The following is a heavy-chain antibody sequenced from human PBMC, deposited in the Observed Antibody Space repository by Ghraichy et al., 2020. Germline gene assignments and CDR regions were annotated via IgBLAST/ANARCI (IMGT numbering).Heavy chain of an antibody. Sequence: GGSLRLSCAASGFTFSSYSMNWVRQAPGKGLEWVSSISSSSSYIYYADSVKGRFTISRDNAKNSLYLQMNSLRAEDTAVYYCAREGTYYYDSSGYYYMDYWGQGTLVTVSS. CDR2: ISSSSSYI. V-gene: IGHV3-21*01. J-gene: IGHJ4*02. D-gene: IGHD3-22*01. CDR1: GFTFSSYS. CDR3: AREGTYYYDSSGYYYMDY.